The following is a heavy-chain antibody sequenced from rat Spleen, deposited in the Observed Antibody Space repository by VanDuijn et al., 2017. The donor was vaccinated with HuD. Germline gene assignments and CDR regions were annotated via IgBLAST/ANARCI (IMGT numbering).Heavy chain of an antibody. CDR1: GFTFSDYA. D-gene: IGHD1-2*01. Sequence: EVQLVESGGGLVQPGRSLKLSCAASGFTFSDYAMAWVRQAPKKGLEWVATIIYDGSSTYYPDSVKGRFTISRDNAKSTLYLQMDSLRSEDTATYYCARLGPSYYSSPWWYFDFWGPGTMVTVSS. CDR3: ARLGPSYYSSPWWYFDF. J-gene: IGHJ1*01. V-gene: IGHV5-17*01. CDR2: IIYDGSST.